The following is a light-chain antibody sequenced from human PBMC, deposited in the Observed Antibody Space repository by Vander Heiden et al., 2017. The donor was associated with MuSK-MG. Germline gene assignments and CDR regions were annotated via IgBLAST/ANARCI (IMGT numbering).Light chain of an antibody. V-gene: IGLV2-14*01. Sequence: QSALTQPASVSGSPGQSITISCTGTSRDVGGSNSVSWYQQHPDKAPKLMIYEVSNRPSGVSNRFSGSKSGNTAALTISGLQAEDEADYYCSSYTSSSTTCVFGTGTKVTVL. CDR3: SSYTSSSTTCV. J-gene: IGLJ1*01. CDR2: EVS. CDR1: SRDVGGSNS.